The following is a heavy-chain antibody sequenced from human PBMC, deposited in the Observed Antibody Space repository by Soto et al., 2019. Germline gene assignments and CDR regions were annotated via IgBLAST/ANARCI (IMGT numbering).Heavy chain of an antibody. CDR2: ISGSGGST. V-gene: IGHV3-23*01. J-gene: IGHJ4*02. Sequence: GGSLRLSCAASGFTFSSYAMSWVRQAPGKGLEWVSAISGSGGSTYYADSVKGRFTISRDNSKNTLYLQMNSLRAEDTAVYYCAKDYARGIVLVPAYGNWGQGTLVTVSS. CDR3: AKDYARGIVLVPAYGN. CDR1: GFTFSSYA. D-gene: IGHD2-2*01.